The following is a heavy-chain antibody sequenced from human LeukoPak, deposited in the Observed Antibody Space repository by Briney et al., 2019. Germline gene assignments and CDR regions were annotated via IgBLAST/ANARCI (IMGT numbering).Heavy chain of an antibody. CDR1: GGSISSGSYY. D-gene: IGHD3-9*01. J-gene: IGHJ5*02. CDR2: IYTSGST. V-gene: IGHV4-61*02. Sequence: SQTLSLTCTVSGGSISSGSYYWSWIRQPAGRGLEWIGRIYTSGSTNYNPSLKSRVTISVDTSKNQFSLKLSSVTAADTAVYYCARADILTDPTFFGFDPWGQGTLVTVSS. CDR3: ARADILTDPTFFGFDP.